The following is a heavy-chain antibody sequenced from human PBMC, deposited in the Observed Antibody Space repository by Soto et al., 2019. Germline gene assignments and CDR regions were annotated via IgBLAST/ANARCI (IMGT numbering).Heavy chain of an antibody. V-gene: IGHV3-21*01. Sequence: EVQVVESGGGLVKPGGSLTLSCNFTFSLYSMNWVRQAPGKGLEWVATISSGAAYIKYAESVQGRFTISRDNAKSSVSLKMRRLRVEATAVYFCTRDEGGTYDSWFHPWGQGTQVTVSA. D-gene: IGHD1-26*01. CDR3: TRDEGGTYDSWFHP. J-gene: IGHJ5*02. CDR2: ISSGAAYI. CDR1: TFSLYS.